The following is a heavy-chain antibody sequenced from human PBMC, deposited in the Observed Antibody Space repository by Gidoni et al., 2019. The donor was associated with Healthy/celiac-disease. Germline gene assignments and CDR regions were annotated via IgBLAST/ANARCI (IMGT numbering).Heavy chain of an antibody. D-gene: IGHD3-9*01. J-gene: IGHJ4*02. CDR3: AKWAGY. CDR2: ISYDGSNK. CDR1: GFTFSSYG. V-gene: IGHV3-30*18. Sequence: QVQLVESGGGVVQPGRSLRLSCAASGFTFSSYGMHWVRQAPGKGLEWVAVISYDGSNKYYADSVKGRFTISRDNSKNTLYLQMNSLRAEDTAVYYCAKWAGYWGQGTLVTVSS.